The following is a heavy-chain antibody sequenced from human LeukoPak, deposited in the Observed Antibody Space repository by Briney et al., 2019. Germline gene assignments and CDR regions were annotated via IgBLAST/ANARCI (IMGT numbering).Heavy chain of an antibody. CDR2: IIPIFGTA. CDR3: ARAVTIFGAPNRFDY. CDR1: GGTFSSYA. J-gene: IGHJ4*02. Sequence: SVKVSCKASGGTFSSYAISWVRQAPGQGLEWMGGIIPIFGTANYAQKFQGRVTITTDESTSTAYMELSSLRSEDTAVYYCARAVTIFGAPNRFDYWGQGTLVTVSS. D-gene: IGHD3-3*01. V-gene: IGHV1-69*05.